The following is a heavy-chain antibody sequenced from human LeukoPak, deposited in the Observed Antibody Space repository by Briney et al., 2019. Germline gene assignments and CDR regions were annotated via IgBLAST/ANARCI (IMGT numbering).Heavy chain of an antibody. V-gene: IGHV4-59*01. CDR1: GGSISSYY. J-gene: IGHJ3*02. CDR3: GSTNYNPSLKSRVTISVDTSKNQFSLKLSSVTAADTAVYYCAREQISTQQLDHDAFDI. D-gene: IGHD3-10*01. Sequence: SETLSLTCTVSGGSISSYYWSWIRQPPGKGLGWVGYIYYTGGTNYNPSPTSRVTTSEYTPTNHCSLRRSALTPAQTPVCYSGSTNYNPSLKSRVTISVDTSKNQFSLKLSSVTAADTAVYYCAREQISTQQLDHDAFDIWGQGTMVTVSS. CDR2: IYYTGGT.